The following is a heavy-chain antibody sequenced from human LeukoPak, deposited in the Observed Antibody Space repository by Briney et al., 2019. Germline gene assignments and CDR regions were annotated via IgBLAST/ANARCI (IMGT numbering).Heavy chain of an antibody. Sequence: GGSLRLSCVASGFSVSSDYMTWVRQAPGKGLEWVSVLYSGGSTHYADSVKGRFTISRDNSKNTLYLQMNNLRVEDTAVYYCARYHTALNYWGQGTLVTVSS. CDR1: GFSVSSDY. CDR3: ARYHTALNY. J-gene: IGHJ4*02. V-gene: IGHV3-53*01. D-gene: IGHD5-18*01. CDR2: LYSGGST.